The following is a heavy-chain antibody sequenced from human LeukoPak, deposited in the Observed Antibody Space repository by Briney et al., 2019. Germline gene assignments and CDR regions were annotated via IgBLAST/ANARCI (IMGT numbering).Heavy chain of an antibody. V-gene: IGHV1-2*02. CDR2: INPNTGGT. D-gene: IGHD3-3*01. J-gene: IGHJ4*02. CDR3: ASSRSITIFGVVNVGFDY. CDR1: GYTFTGYY. Sequence: ASVKVSCKASGYTFTGYYMHWVRQAPGQGLEWMGWINPNTGGTNYAQNYQGRVTMTRDTSISTAYMELSRLRSDDTAVYYCASSRSITIFGVVNVGFDYWGQGTLVTVSS.